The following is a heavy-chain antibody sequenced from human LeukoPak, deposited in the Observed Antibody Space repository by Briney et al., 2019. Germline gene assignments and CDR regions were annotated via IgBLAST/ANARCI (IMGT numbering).Heavy chain of an antibody. CDR3: AKEFLSLSGWGPCDY. Sequence: GGSLRLSCAASGFTFSSYWMHWVRQVPGKGLVWVSRINPDGTSTSYVDSVKGRFTISRDNSKNTLYLQMNSLRAEDTAVYYCAKEFLSLSGWGPCDYWGQGTLVTVSS. D-gene: IGHD6-19*01. J-gene: IGHJ4*02. CDR1: GFTFSSYW. V-gene: IGHV3-74*01. CDR2: INPDGTST.